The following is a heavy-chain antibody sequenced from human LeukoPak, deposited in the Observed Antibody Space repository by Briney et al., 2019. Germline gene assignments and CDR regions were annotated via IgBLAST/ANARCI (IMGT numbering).Heavy chain of an antibody. J-gene: IGHJ4*02. CDR2: ISTSGGST. V-gene: IGHV3-23*01. Sequence: GGSLRLSCAASGFTVTSYAMNWVRQAPGKGLEWVATISTSGGSTYYADFVKGRFTHSRDNSKNTLYLQMNSLRAEDTAVYYCAKNGHGSGSYYPRTKYYFDYWGQGTLVTVSS. D-gene: IGHD3-10*01. CDR1: GFTVTSYA. CDR3: AKNGHGSGSYYPRTKYYFDY.